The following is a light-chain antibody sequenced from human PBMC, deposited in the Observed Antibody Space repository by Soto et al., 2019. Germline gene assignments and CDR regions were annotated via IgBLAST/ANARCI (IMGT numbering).Light chain of an antibody. V-gene: IGLV2-8*01. CDR2: EVS. CDR1: SSDVGGHNY. CDR3: SSTAGNNNLV. Sequence: QSVLTQSPSASGSPGQSVTISCTGTSSDVGGHNYVSWYQHHPGKAPKLMIYEVSKRPSGVPDRFSGSKSGNTASLTVSGLQGEDEAVYYCSSTAGNNNLVFGGGTKLTVL. J-gene: IGLJ3*02.